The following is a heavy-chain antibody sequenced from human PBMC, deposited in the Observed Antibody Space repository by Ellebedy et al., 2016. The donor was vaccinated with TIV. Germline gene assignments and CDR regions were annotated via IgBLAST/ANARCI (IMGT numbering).Heavy chain of an antibody. CDR3: ARGWLRGSFDI. V-gene: IGHV6-1*01. Sequence: SETLSLTCAISGDSVSSNGWNWIRQSPSRGLEWLGRTYYRSRWYNDYAVSVKSRITINPDTSKNQFSLQLNSVTPEDTAVYYCARGWLRGSFDIWGQGTTVIVSS. D-gene: IGHD6-19*01. CDR2: TYYRSRWYN. J-gene: IGHJ3*02. CDR1: GDSVSSNG.